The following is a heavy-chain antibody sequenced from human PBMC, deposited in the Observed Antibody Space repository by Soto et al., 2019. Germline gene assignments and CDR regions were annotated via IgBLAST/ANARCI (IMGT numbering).Heavy chain of an antibody. Sequence: GGSLRLSCAASGFTFSSLAMSWVRRAPGKGLEWVSAISGSGGSTYYADSVKGRFTISRDNSKNTLYLQMNSLRAEDTAVYYCAKDDSSGYYPYYFDYWGQGTLVTVSS. J-gene: IGHJ4*02. CDR2: ISGSGGST. CDR3: AKDDSSGYYPYYFDY. CDR1: GFTFSSLA. D-gene: IGHD3-22*01. V-gene: IGHV3-23*01.